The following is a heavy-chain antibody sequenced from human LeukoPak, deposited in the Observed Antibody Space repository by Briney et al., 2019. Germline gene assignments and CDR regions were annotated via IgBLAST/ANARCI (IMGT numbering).Heavy chain of an antibody. V-gene: IGHV3-23*01. J-gene: IGHJ4*02. D-gene: IGHD1-26*01. CDR3: AKEEWVGGRNFFDY. CDR2: MRGSGVIT. CDR1: GFAFRAYD. Sequence: PGGSLRLSCAASGFAFRAYDMSWVGQAPGKGLEWVSRMRGSGVITFYADSVKGRFTISRDNSRNTLYLQMNSLTAEDTAVYYCAKEEWVGGRNFFDYWGQGALVTVSS.